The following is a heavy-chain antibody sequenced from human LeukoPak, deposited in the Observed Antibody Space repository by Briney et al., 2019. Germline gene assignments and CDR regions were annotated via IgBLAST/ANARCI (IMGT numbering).Heavy chain of an antibody. CDR1: EFTFSTYW. D-gene: IGHD6-6*01. Sequence: GGSLRLSCAASEFTFSTYWMNWVRQAPGKGLEWVANINQDGSGKYYVDSVKGRFTISRDNAKNSLYLQMNSLRADDTAVYYCARRARLAFDIWGQGTMVTASS. CDR2: INQDGSGK. V-gene: IGHV3-7*01. J-gene: IGHJ3*02. CDR3: ARRARLAFDI.